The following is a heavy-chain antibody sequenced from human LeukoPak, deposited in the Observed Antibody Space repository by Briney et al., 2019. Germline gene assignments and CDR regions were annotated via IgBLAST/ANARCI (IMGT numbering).Heavy chain of an antibody. CDR2: IYYSGST. CDR3: ASLDSSGKNY. D-gene: IGHD3-22*01. Sequence: PSETLSLTCTVSVGSISSYYWSCIRGPPGEGLEWIGYIYYSGSTNYNPSLKSRVTISVDTSKNQFSLKLSSVTAADTAVYYCASLDSSGKNYWGQGTLVTVSS. V-gene: IGHV4-59*01. CDR1: VGSISSYY. J-gene: IGHJ4*02.